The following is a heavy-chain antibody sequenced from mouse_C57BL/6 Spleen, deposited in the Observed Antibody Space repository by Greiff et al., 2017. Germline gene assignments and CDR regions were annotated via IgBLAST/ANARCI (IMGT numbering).Heavy chain of an antibody. CDR3: ARNMGELAWFAY. Sequence: VKLVESGPGLVAPSQSLSITCTVSGFSLTSYAISWVRQPPGTGLEWLGDIWSGGGTNYNSALKSRLSISKDNSKSQVFLKMNSLQTDDTSRYYCARNMGELAWFAYWGQGTLVTVSA. CDR2: IWSGGGT. V-gene: IGHV2-9-1*01. D-gene: IGHD1-1*02. CDR1: GFSLTSYA. J-gene: IGHJ3*01.